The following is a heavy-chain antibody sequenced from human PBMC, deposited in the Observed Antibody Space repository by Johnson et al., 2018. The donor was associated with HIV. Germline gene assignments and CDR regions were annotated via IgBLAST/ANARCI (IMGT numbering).Heavy chain of an antibody. D-gene: IGHD6-25*01. V-gene: IGHV3-13*01. CDR2: IGTAGDT. CDR3: AKEAADDAFDI. J-gene: IGHJ3*02. CDR1: GFAFSSYA. Sequence: EVQLVESGGGLVQPGGSLRLSCAASGFAFSSYAMTWVRQATGKGLEWVSAIGTAGDTYYPGSVKGRFTISRENAKNTLYLQMNSLRAEDTAVYYCAKEAADDAFDIWGQGTVVTVSS.